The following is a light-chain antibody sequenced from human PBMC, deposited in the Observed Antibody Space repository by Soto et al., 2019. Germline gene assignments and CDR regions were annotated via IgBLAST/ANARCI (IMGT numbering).Light chain of an antibody. CDR3: QQQRT. Sequence: ENVLTQPPATLSLSPGERPTLSCRASQTFDNGHLAWYQQKPGQAPRLLIYGASSRATGIPNRFSGSWSGTECTLTISRLEAEDCAVCYCQQQRTFGQGTKVDI. V-gene: IGKV3-20*01. J-gene: IGKJ1*01. CDR2: GAS. CDR1: QTFDNGH.